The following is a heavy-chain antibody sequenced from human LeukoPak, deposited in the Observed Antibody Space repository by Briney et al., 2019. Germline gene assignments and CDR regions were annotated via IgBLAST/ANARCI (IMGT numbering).Heavy chain of an antibody. J-gene: IGHJ5*02. CDR3: ARGLQLLGIWFDP. V-gene: IGHV1-18*01. Sequence: ASVKVSCKASGYTFTSYGIIWVRQAPGQGLEWMGWISAYTGNTNYAQKLQGRVTMTTDTSTSTAYMELRSLRSEDTAVYYCARGLQLLGIWFDPWGQGTLVTVSS. CDR2: ISAYTGNT. CDR1: GYTFTSYG. D-gene: IGHD2-2*01.